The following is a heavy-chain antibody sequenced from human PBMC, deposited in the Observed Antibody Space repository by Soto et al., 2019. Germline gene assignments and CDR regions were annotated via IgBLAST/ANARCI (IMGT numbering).Heavy chain of an antibody. CDR3: AKGGEFIAVAGTVV. D-gene: IGHD6-19*01. CDR2: ISGSGGGT. V-gene: IGHV3-23*01. J-gene: IGHJ4*02. CDR1: GFTFGNYA. Sequence: GGSLRLSCAASGFTFGNYAMSWVRQAPEKGLEWVSAISGSGGGTYYADSVKGRFTVSRDNSKNTLYLQMNTLRADDTAVYYCAKGGEFIAVAGTVVWGQGTLVTVSS.